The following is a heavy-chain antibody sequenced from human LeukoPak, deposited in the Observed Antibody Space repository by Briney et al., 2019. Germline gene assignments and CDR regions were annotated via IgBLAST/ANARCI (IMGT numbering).Heavy chain of an antibody. Sequence: PGGSLRLSCAASEFTLSPYWMSWVRQPPGKGLEWVANIKRDGSEKYYVDSVKGRFTISRDNTKNSLSLQMNSLRAEDTAMYYCARVDGSYTSPRSDYWGQGTLVTVSS. CDR1: EFTLSPYW. D-gene: IGHD2-2*01. J-gene: IGHJ4*02. CDR3: ARVDGSYTSPRSDY. V-gene: IGHV3-7*01. CDR2: IKRDGSEK.